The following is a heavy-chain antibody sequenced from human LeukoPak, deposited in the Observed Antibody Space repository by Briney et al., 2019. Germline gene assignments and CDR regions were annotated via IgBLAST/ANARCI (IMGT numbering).Heavy chain of an antibody. CDR2: INHSGST. J-gene: IGHJ6*02. Sequence: PSETLSLTCAGYVGSFSGYYWSWIRQPPGKGLEWIGEINHSGSTNYNPSLKSRVTISVDTSKNQFSLKLSSVTAADTAVYYCARGSKGILWFGGTDYYYYGMDVWGQGTTVTVSS. V-gene: IGHV4-34*01. CDR1: VGSFSGYY. D-gene: IGHD3-10*01. CDR3: ARGSKGILWFGGTDYYYYGMDV.